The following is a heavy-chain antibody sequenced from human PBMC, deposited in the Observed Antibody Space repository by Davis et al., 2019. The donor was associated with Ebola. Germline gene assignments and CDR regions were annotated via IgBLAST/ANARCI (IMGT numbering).Heavy chain of an antibody. CDR1: GFTFSSYE. Sequence: GGSLRLSCAASGFTFSSYEMNWVRQAPGKGLEWVGRIRSKANSYATAYAASVKGRFTISRDDSKNTAYLQMNSLKTEDTAVYYCTAVYYGGNPQGEYWGQGTLVTVSS. J-gene: IGHJ4*02. CDR2: IRSKANSYAT. V-gene: IGHV3-73*01. D-gene: IGHD4-23*01. CDR3: TAVYYGGNPQGEY.